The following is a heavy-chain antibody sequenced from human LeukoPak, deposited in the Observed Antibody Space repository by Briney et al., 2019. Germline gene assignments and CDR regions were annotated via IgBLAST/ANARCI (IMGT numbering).Heavy chain of an antibody. CDR1: GNSISSYY. CDR3: ARGGYYFDY. Sequence: SETLSLTCTVSGNSISSYYWSWIRQPPGQGLEWIGYIHYSGSPTYSPSLKSRVTISVDTSKSHFSLKLSSVTAADTAVYYCARGGYYFDYWGQGTLATVSS. J-gene: IGHJ4*02. CDR2: IHYSGSP. V-gene: IGHV4-59*01. D-gene: IGHD3-16*01.